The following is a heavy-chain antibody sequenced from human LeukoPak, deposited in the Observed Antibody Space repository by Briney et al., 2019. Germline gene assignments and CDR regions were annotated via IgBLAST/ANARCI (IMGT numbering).Heavy chain of an antibody. V-gene: IGHV1-69*06. Sequence: SVKVSCKASGGTFSSYAISWERQAPGQGLEWMGGIIPIFGTANYAQKFQGRVTITADKSTSTAYMELSSLRSEDTAVYYCARAQLWFPNYYYYYMDVWGKGTTVTVSS. J-gene: IGHJ6*03. CDR3: ARAQLWFPNYYYYYMDV. D-gene: IGHD5-18*01. CDR2: IIPIFGTA. CDR1: GGTFSSYA.